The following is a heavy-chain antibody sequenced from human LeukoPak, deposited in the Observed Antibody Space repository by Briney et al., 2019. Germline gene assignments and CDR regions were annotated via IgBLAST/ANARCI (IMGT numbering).Heavy chain of an antibody. CDR3: ASLLTPYHGSGGGGMDV. D-gene: IGHD3-10*01. J-gene: IGHJ6*02. Sequence: GGSLRLSCAASGFTFSTHWMYWVRQAPGRELVWVSRISGDGSMTSYADSVKGRFTISRDNAKDTLYLQMTSLRVEDTAVYSCASLLTPYHGSGGGGMDVWGQGTTVAVSS. V-gene: IGHV3-74*01. CDR2: ISGDGSMT. CDR1: GFTFSTHW.